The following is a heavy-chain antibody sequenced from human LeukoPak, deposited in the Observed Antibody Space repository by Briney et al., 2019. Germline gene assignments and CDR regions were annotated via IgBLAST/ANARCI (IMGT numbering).Heavy chain of an antibody. CDR1: GYTFTSYG. CDR3: ARDVVPARRDYYYGMDV. CDR2: VSAYNGNT. V-gene: IGHV1-18*01. J-gene: IGHJ6*02. Sequence: ASVKVSCKASGYTFTSYGISWVRQAHGQGLEWMGWVSAYNGNTNYAQKLQGRVTMTTDTSTSTAYMELRSLRSDDTAVYYCARDVVPARRDYYYGMDVWGQGTTVTVSS. D-gene: IGHD2-2*01.